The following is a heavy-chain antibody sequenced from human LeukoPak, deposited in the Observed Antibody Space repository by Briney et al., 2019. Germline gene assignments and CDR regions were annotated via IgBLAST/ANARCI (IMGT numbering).Heavy chain of an antibody. J-gene: IGHJ4*02. Sequence: PSQTLSLTCSVSSASVSSGSSYWSWIRQHPGRGLEWIGYVYYGGGTYYNPSLKSRVFISLDTSKNQFFLNLTSVTAADTAVYYCARGRYDGPFDYWGQGTLVTVSS. CDR2: VYYGGGT. CDR3: ARGRYDGPFDY. D-gene: IGHD3-3*01. V-gene: IGHV4-31*03. CDR1: SASVSSGSSY.